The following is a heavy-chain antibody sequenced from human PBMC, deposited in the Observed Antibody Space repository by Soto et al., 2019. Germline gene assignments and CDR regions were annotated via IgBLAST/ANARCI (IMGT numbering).Heavy chain of an antibody. CDR1: GFTFSSYD. CDR2: IWFDGTNK. D-gene: IGHD4-17*01. J-gene: IGHJ4*01. CDR3: ARDGVRGLTTVTTPLEY. Sequence: QVQLVESGGGVVQPGRSLRLSCAASGFTFSSYDIHWVRQTPGKGLEWVAVIWFDGTNKYYEDSVKGRFTISRDNSKNTLYLQMNSLRAEDTAVYYCARDGVRGLTTVTTPLEYWGQGTLVTVSS. V-gene: IGHV3-33*01.